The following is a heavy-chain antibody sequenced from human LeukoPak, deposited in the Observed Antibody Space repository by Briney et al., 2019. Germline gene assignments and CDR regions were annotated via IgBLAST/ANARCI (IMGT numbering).Heavy chain of an antibody. V-gene: IGHV1-46*01. D-gene: IGHD6-19*01. CDR2: INPSGGST. J-gene: IGHJ4*02. Sequence: GASVKVSCKASGYTFTSYYMHWVRQAPGQGLEWMGIINPSGGSTSYAQKFQGRVTMTRDMSTSTVYMELSSLRSEDTAVYYCARVTVNDSSGWYSFFDYWGQGTLVTVSS. CDR3: ARVTVNDSSGWYSFFDY. CDR1: GYTFTSYY.